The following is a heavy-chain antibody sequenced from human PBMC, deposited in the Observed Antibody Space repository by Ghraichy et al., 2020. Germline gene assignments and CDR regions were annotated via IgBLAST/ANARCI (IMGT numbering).Heavy chain of an antibody. CDR2: IDGTTTNT. CDR3: ATWLAHHFDY. CDR1: GFTFSNHA. J-gene: IGHJ4*02. V-gene: IGHV3-23*01. Sequence: GALRLSCTASGFTFSNHAMSWVRQGPGKGLEWVATIDGTTTNTHYADSVQGRFTISRDNSKNTLYLHMSSLRAEDTAVYHCATWLAHHFDYWGQGTLVTASS. D-gene: IGHD6-19*01.